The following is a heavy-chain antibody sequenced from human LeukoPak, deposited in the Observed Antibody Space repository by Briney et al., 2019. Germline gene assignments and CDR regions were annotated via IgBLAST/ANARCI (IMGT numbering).Heavy chain of an antibody. J-gene: IGHJ6*02. CDR1: GGSISSSSYY. V-gene: IGHV4-39*01. CDR2: IYYSGST. Sequence: SETLSLTCTVSGGSISSSSYYWGWIRQPPGKGLEWIGSIYYSGSTYYNPSLKSRVTISVDTSKNQFSLKLSSVTAADTAVYYCARQPPTASYGMDVWGQGTTVTVSS. CDR3: ARQPPTASYGMDV.